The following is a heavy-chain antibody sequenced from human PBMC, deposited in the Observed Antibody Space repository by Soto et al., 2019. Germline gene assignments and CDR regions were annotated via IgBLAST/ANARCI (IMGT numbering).Heavy chain of an antibody. J-gene: IGHJ6*02. D-gene: IGHD6-13*01. CDR1: GYSFTNYW. Sequence: PGESLKISCKGSGYSFTNYWIAWVRQMPGKGLEWMGIIYPGDSHTRYSPSFQGQVTISADKSISTAYLQWSSLKASDTAMYYCARHGIAAAGTRSARSYYYYGMDVWGQGTTVTVSS. CDR2: IYPGDSHT. CDR3: ARHGIAAAGTRSARSYYYYGMDV. V-gene: IGHV5-51*01.